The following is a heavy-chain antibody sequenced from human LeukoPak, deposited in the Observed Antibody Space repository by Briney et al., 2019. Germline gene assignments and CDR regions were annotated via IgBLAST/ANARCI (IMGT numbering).Heavy chain of an antibody. CDR1: GGTFSSYA. V-gene: IGHV1-69*13. CDR2: IIPIFGTA. CDR3: AGLWGGYLVWFDP. Sequence: ASVKVSCKASGGTFSSYAISWVRQAPGQGLEWVGGIIPIFGTANYAQKFQGRVTITADERTNTAYLELSSLRSEETGVYFCAGLWGGYLVWFDPWGQGTLVTVSS. J-gene: IGHJ5*02. D-gene: IGHD3-3*01.